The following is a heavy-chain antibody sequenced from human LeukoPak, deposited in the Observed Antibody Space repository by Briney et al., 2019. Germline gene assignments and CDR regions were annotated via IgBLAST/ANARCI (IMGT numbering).Heavy chain of an antibody. CDR2: ISSSGSTT. Sequence: GGSLRLSCAASGFTFSSYEMNWVRQAPGKGLEWVSYISSSGSTTYYADSVRGRFTTSRDNTKNSLYLQMNSERATNTPVYYCARGRYSSGWLFDFGGRGTRVTVPS. CDR1: GFTFSSYE. J-gene: IGHJ4*02. V-gene: IGHV3-48*03. D-gene: IGHD6-19*01. CDR3: ARGRYSSGWLFDF.